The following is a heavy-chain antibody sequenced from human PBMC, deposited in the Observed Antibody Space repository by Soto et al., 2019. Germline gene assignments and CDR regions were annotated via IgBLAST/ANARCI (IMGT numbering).Heavy chain of an antibody. Sequence: QLQLQESGSGLVKPSQTLSLTCAVSGGSISSGGYSWSWIRQPPGKGLEWIGYIYHSGSTYYYPSLKSRVTISVDRSKNQFSLKLSSVTAADTAVYYRASMRGGYDNRGYDYWGQGALVTVSS. CDR2: IYHSGST. D-gene: IGHD3-22*01. J-gene: IGHJ4*02. CDR1: GGSISSGGYS. V-gene: IGHV4-30-2*01. CDR3: ASMRGGYDNRGYDY.